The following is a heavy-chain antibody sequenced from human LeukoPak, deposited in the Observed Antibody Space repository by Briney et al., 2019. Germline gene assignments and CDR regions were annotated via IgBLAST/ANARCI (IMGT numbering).Heavy chain of an antibody. Sequence: PSETLSLTCTVSGHSISSSSYYWGWIRQPPGKGLEWIGSIYYSGSTYYNPSLKSRVTISVDTSKNQFSLKLSSVTAADTAVYYCARYDSSGYYLGKVDYWGQGTLVTVSS. D-gene: IGHD3-22*01. CDR2: IYYSGST. CDR3: ARYDSSGYYLGKVDY. V-gene: IGHV4-39*01. J-gene: IGHJ4*02. CDR1: GHSISSSSYY.